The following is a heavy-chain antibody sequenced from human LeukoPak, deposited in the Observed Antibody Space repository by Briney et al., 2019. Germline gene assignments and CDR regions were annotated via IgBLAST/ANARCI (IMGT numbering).Heavy chain of an antibody. Sequence: GGSLRLSCAASGFTFNNYSMNWVSQAPGKGLEWVSSISAGSTYIHYADPVKGRFTISRDNARNSLFMQMNSLRAEDTAVYYCVRDGATRLEFDYWGQGTLVTVSS. CDR3: VRDGATRLEFDY. J-gene: IGHJ4*02. D-gene: IGHD4/OR15-4a*01. V-gene: IGHV3-21*01. CDR1: GFTFNNYS. CDR2: ISAGSTYI.